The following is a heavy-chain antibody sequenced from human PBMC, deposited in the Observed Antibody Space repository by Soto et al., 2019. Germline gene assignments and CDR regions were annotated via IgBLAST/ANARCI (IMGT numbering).Heavy chain of an antibody. Sequence: ASLKVSCKASGYTFTGYYMHWVRQAPGQGLEWMGWINPNSGGTNYAQKFQGWVTMTRDTSISTAYMELSRLRSDDTAVYYCARDRDIVGGAFDIWGQGTMVTVPS. V-gene: IGHV1-2*04. CDR3: ARDRDIVGGAFDI. CDR1: GYTFTGYY. D-gene: IGHD2-15*01. J-gene: IGHJ3*02. CDR2: INPNSGGT.